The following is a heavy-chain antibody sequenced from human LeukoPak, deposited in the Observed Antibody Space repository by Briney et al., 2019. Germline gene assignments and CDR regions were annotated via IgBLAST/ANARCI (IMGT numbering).Heavy chain of an antibody. CDR3: ARFSFSEEKYYYYYVDV. Sequence: SETLSLTCAVSGGSISSGSYSWGWIRQPPGKGLEWIAYVYYSGSTYYNPSLKSRVAMSVDTSYNRFSLNLNSVTAADTAVYYCARFSFSEEKYYYYYVDVWGKGTTVTVSS. V-gene: IGHV4-30-4*07. J-gene: IGHJ6*03. CDR2: VYYSGST. D-gene: IGHD2/OR15-2a*01. CDR1: GGSISSGSYS.